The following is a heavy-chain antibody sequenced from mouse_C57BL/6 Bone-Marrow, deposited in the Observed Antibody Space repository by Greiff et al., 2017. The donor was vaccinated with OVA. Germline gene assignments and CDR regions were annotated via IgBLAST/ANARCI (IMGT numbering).Heavy chain of an antibody. CDR3: ARLGGNYDY. V-gene: IGHV1-64*01. CDR2: IHPNSGST. Sequence: VQLQQPGAELVKPGASVKLSCKASGYTFTSYWIHWVKQRPGQGLEWIGMIHPNSGSTNYNEKFKSKATLTVDKSSSTAYMQLSSLTSADSAVYYCARLGGNYDYWGQGTTLTVSS. CDR1: GYTFTSYW. J-gene: IGHJ2*01. D-gene: IGHD2-1*01.